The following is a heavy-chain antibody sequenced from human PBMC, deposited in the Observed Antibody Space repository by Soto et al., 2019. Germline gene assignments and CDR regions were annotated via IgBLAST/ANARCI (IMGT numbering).Heavy chain of an antibody. V-gene: IGHV1-69*13. D-gene: IGHD6-19*01. CDR3: ASQVAGRGIFDY. CDR2: IIPIFGTA. J-gene: IGHJ4*02. Sequence: ASVKVSCKASGGTFSSYAISWVRQAPGQGLEWMGGIIPIFGTANYAQKFQGRVTITADESTITAYMELSSLRSEDTAVYYCASQVAGRGIFDYWGQGTLVTVSS. CDR1: GGTFSSYA.